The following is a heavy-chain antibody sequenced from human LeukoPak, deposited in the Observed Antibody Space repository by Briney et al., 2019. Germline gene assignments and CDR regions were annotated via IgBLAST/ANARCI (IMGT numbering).Heavy chain of an antibody. CDR3: ARESASVFSMIRGVGWFDP. CDR2: VHSTGYT. Sequence: SETLSLTCVVSGGSISNDYWNWIRQPAGRDLEWIGRVHSTGYTDYNPSLTSRVTMSVDTSKNQFSLNLKSVTAADTAVYYCARESASVFSMIRGVGWFDPWGQGTLVTVSS. CDR1: GGSISNDY. D-gene: IGHD3-10*01. V-gene: IGHV4-4*07. J-gene: IGHJ5*02.